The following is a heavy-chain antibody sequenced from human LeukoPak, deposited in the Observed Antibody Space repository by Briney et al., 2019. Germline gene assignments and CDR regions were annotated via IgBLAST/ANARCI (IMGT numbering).Heavy chain of an antibody. CDR3: ARHYNYYDSSGYRYYYYYMDV. J-gene: IGHJ6*03. V-gene: IGHV5-51*01. Sequence: GESLKISCKGSGYSFTSYWIGWVRQMPGKGLEWMGIIYPGDSDTRYSPSFQGQVTISADKSISTAYLQWSSLKASDTAMYYCARHYNYYDSSGYRYYYYYMDVWGKGTTVTASS. CDR2: IYPGDSDT. D-gene: IGHD3-22*01. CDR1: GYSFTSYW.